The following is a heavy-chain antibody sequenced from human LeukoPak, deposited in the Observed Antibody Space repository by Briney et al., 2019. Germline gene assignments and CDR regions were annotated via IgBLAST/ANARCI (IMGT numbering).Heavy chain of an antibody. CDR1: GYTFTSYG. D-gene: IGHD1-26*01. J-gene: IGHJ4*02. Sequence: ASVKVSCKASGYTFTSYGISWVRQAPGQGLEWMGWISAYNGNTNYAQKFQGRVTMTRDTSISTAYMELSRLRSDDTAVYYCARTRTIVGAKGFDYWGQGTLVTVSS. V-gene: IGHV1-18*01. CDR2: ISAYNGNT. CDR3: ARTRTIVGAKGFDY.